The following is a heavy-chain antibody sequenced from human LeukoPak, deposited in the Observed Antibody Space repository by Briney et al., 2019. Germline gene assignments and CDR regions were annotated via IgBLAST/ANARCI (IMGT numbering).Heavy chain of an antibody. CDR3: ARDTRWGGEDFDY. V-gene: IGHV3-7*04. D-gene: IGHD2-2*01. J-gene: IGHJ4*02. CDR1: GFTFSSYW. CDR2: IKHDGSEK. Sequence: GGSLRLSCAASGFTFSSYWMSWVRLGPGTGLGWVANIKHDGSEKYYVDSVKGRFTISRDNAKNSLYLQMISLRAEDTAVYYCARDTRWGGEDFDYWGKGTLVTVSS.